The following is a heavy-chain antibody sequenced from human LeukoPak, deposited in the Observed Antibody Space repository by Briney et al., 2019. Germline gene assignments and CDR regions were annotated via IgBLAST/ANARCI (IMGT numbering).Heavy chain of an antibody. D-gene: IGHD3/OR15-3a*01. J-gene: IGHJ6*03. Sequence: GGSLRLSCEASGMIFNNHWMRWIRQAPGKGLVWVARINKDGSSTTYSDSVRGRFTISRDNARNTLSLQMNSLRAEDTALYYCVRDVRGIGQDYYYMDVWGKGTTVTVSS. CDR2: INKDGSST. CDR3: VRDVRGIGQDYYYMDV. CDR1: GMIFNNHW. V-gene: IGHV3-74*01.